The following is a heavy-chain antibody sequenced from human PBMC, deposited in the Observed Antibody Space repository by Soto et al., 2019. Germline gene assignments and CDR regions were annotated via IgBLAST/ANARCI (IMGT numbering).Heavy chain of an antibody. CDR1: AFTFNNYA. CDR3: ARDFLSGKP. D-gene: IGHD3-10*01. CDR2: IGGSGRTT. Sequence: GGSLRLSCAASAFTFNNYAMSWVRQAPGKGLEWVSGIGGSGRTTYYADSVKGRFTISRDNAKNSVYLQMNRVRDEDTAVYYCARDFLSGKPWGQGTLVTVSS. J-gene: IGHJ5*02. V-gene: IGHV3-23*01.